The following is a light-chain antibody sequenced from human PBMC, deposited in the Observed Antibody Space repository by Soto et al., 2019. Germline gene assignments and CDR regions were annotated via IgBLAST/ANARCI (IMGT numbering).Light chain of an antibody. V-gene: IGKV3-20*01. CDR1: QSVSSSY. CDR2: GAS. Sequence: EIVMTQSPATLSVSPGERATLSWRASQSVSSSYLAWYQQKPGQAPRLLIYGASSRATGIPDRFSGSGSGTDFTLTISRLEPEDFAVYYCQQYGSSPVTFGQGTRLEI. CDR3: QQYGSSPVT. J-gene: IGKJ5*01.